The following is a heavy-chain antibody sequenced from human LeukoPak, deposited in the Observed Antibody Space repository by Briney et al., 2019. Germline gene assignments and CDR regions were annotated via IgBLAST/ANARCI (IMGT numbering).Heavy chain of an antibody. D-gene: IGHD6-19*01. V-gene: IGHV4-39*07. J-gene: IGHJ4*02. Sequence: SETLSLTCTVSGGSISSSSYYWGWIRQPPGKGLEWIGEINHSGSTNYNPSLKSRVTISADTSKNQFSLKLSSVTAADTAVYYCARGRWIAVAGPTEYYFDYWGQGTLVTVSS. CDR1: GGSISSSSYY. CDR3: ARGRWIAVAGPTEYYFDY. CDR2: INHSGST.